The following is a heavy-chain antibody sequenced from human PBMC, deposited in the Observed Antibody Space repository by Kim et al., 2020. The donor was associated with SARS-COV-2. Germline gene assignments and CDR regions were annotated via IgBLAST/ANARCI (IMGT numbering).Heavy chain of an antibody. CDR3: ARDLFGSLEF. D-gene: IGHD3-16*01. CDR2: MSHDGSNK. Sequence: GGSLRLSCAASGFTFSGYGMQWVRQAPGKGLEWVAAMSHDGSNKYYADSVKGRFTISRDNSKNTLYVQMNSLRAEDTAVYYCARDLFGSLEFWGQGTLVTVSS. CDR1: GFTFSGYG. V-gene: IGHV3-30-3*01. J-gene: IGHJ4*02.